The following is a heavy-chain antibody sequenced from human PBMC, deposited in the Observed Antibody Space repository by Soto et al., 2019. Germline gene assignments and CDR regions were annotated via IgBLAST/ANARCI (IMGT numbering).Heavy chain of an antibody. V-gene: IGHV4-39*01. CDR3: ARQLGSGYDDY. J-gene: IGHJ4*02. CDR1: GGSISSSSYY. Sequence: QLQLQESGPGLVKPSETLSLTCTVSGGSISSSSYYWGWIRQPPGKGLEWIGSIYYSGSTYYNPSLKSRVTISVDTSKNQFSLKLSSVTAADTAVYYCARQLGSGYDDYWGQGTLVTVSS. D-gene: IGHD3-22*01. CDR2: IYYSGST.